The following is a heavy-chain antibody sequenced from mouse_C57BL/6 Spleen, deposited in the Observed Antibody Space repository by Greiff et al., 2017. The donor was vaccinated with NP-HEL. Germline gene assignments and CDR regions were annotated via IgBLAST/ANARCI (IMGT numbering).Heavy chain of an antibody. CDR2: IWSGGST. CDR3: ARKGGSTMVTTSYAMDY. Sequence: QVHVKQSGPGLVQPSQSLSITCTVSGFSLTSYGVHWVRQSPGKGLEWLGVIWSGGSTDYNAAFISRLSISKDNSKSQVFFKMNSLQADDTAIYYCARKGGSTMVTTSYAMDYWGQGTSVTVSS. V-gene: IGHV2-2*01. J-gene: IGHJ4*01. D-gene: IGHD2-2*01. CDR1: GFSLTSYG.